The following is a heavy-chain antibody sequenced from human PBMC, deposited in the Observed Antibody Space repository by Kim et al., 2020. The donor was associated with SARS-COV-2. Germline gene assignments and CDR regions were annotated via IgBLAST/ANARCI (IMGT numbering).Heavy chain of an antibody. D-gene: IGHD2-15*01. CDR3: ARDRKNFLAATRVKYNWFDP. J-gene: IGHJ5*02. CDR2: INPSGGST. Sequence: ASVKVSCKASGYTFTSYYMHWVRQAPGQGLEWMGIINPSGGSTSYAQKFQGRVTMTRDTSTSTVYMELSSLRSEDTAVYYCARDRKNFLAATRVKYNWFDPWGQGTLVTVSS. V-gene: IGHV1-46*01. CDR1: GYTFTSYY.